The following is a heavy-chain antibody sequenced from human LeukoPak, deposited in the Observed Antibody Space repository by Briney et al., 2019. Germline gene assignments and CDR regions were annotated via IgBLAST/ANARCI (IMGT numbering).Heavy chain of an antibody. CDR1: GGSFSGYY. V-gene: IGHV4-34*01. J-gene: IGHJ4*02. CDR2: INHSGNT. Sequence: SETLSLTCAVYGGSFSGYYWTWIRQPPGKGLEWIGEINHSGNTNYNPSLKSRVAISVDTSKNQFSLKLSSVIAADTAMYYCARSKDGSGFATYWGQGTQVTVSS. D-gene: IGHD3-22*01. CDR3: ARSKDGSGFATY.